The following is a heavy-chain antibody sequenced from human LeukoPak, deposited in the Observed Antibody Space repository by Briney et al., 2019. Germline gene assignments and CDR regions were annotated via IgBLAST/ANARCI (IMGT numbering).Heavy chain of an antibody. V-gene: IGHV1-18*01. Sequence: ASVKVSCKASGYTFTSYGISWVRQAPGQGLEGMGWISAYNGNTNYARKLQGRVTMTTDTSTSTAFMELRSLRSDDTAVYYCARDLLPGYYDSSGYYNYWGQGTLVTVSS. CDR3: ARDLLPGYYDSSGYYNY. CDR2: ISAYNGNT. CDR1: GYTFTSYG. J-gene: IGHJ4*02. D-gene: IGHD3-22*01.